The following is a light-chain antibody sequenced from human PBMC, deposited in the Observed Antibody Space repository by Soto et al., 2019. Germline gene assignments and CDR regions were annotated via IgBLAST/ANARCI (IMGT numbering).Light chain of an antibody. J-gene: IGLJ2*01. CDR1: SSDVGDYNY. CDR2: EVS. CDR3: SSNAGSNNLV. V-gene: IGLV2-8*01. Sequence: QSALTQPPSASGTPGQSVTIPCTGTSSDVGDYNYVSWYQQHPGKAPKLMIYEVSRRPSGVPDRFSGSKSGNTASLTVSGLQAEDAADYYCSSNAGSNNLVFGGGTQLTVL.